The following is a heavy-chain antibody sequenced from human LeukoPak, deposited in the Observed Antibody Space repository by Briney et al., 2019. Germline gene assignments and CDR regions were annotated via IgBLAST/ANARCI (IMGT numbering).Heavy chain of an antibody. CDR1: GFASSSYS. J-gene: IGHJ1*01. CDR3: ARILFGGGNEYFQH. D-gene: IGHD4-23*01. CDR2: FGVGGTST. V-gene: IGHV3-23*01. Sequence: GESLRLSCAASGFASSSYSMSWVRKAPGKGLEWVSAFGVGGTSTFYADSVQGRFTISRDNSKNTLYLQMNSLRAEDTAIYYCARILFGGGNEYFQHWGQGTLVTVSS.